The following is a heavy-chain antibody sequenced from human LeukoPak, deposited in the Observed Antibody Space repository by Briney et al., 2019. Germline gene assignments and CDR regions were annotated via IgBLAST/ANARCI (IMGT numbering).Heavy chain of an antibody. V-gene: IGHV4-34*01. D-gene: IGHD2-2*01. CDR2: INHSGST. CDR3: ARDGHQGALDI. J-gene: IGHJ3*02. CDR1: GGSFSGYY. Sequence: SETLSLTCAVYGGSFSGYYWSWVRQPPGKGLEWIGEINHSGSTNYNPSLKSRVTISVDTSKNQFSLKLSSVTAADTAVYYCARDGHQGALDIWGQGTMVTVSS.